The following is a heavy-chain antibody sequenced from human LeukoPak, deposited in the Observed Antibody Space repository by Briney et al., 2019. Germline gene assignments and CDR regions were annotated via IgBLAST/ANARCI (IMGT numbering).Heavy chain of an antibody. V-gene: IGHV3-21*01. Sequence: GGSLRLSCAPSGFTFSSYSMNCVPHAPGKGLEWVLSISSSSSYIYYTHSVRGRFTIYRDSAKNTLYLQMNRLRAEDTAVYYCARGSSGKGFGYWGQGTLVTVSS. J-gene: IGHJ4*02. CDR3: ARGSSGKGFGY. D-gene: IGHD6-19*01. CDR2: ISSSSSYI. CDR1: GFTFSSYS.